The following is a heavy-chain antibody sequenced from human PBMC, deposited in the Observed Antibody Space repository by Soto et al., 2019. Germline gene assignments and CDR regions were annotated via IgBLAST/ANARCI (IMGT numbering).Heavy chain of an antibody. CDR3: ARARVPATAPFVY. Sequence: QVQLQESGPGLVKPSQTLSLTCTVSAGSISSGGYYWSWIRQHPGTGLEWIGYIYYSGSTYYNPSLQSRVTISVDTSKNQFSLKLSSVTAAVTAVSYCARARVPATAPFVYLGQGTLVTVSS. J-gene: IGHJ4*02. V-gene: IGHV4-31*03. CDR2: IYYSGST. CDR1: AGSISSGGYY. D-gene: IGHD2-2*01.